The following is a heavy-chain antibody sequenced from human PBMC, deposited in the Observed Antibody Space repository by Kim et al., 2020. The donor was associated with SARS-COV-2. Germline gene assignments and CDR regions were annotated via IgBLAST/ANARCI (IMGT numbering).Heavy chain of an antibody. J-gene: IGHJ3*02. CDR2: ISYDGSNK. V-gene: IGHV3-30*18. CDR1: GFTFSSYG. CDR3: AKDQADFWSGYYTGAFDI. D-gene: IGHD3-3*01. Sequence: GGSLRLSCAASGFTFSSYGMHWVRQAPGKGLEWVAVISYDGSNKYYADSVKGRFTISRDNSKNTLYLQMNSLRAEDTAVYYCAKDQADFWSGYYTGAFDIWGQGTMVTVSS.